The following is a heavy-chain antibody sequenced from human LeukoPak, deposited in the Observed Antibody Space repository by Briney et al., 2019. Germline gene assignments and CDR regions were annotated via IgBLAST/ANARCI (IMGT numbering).Heavy chain of an antibody. Sequence: PGRSLRLSCAASGFTFRSYAMHWVRQAPGKGLEWVAVISYDGSNKYYADSVKGRFTISRDNSKSTLYLQMNSLRLDDTAIYYCASELLWFEGATDYWGQGTLVTVSS. D-gene: IGHD3-10*01. V-gene: IGHV3-30*04. CDR3: ASELLWFEGATDY. J-gene: IGHJ4*02. CDR1: GFTFRSYA. CDR2: ISYDGSNK.